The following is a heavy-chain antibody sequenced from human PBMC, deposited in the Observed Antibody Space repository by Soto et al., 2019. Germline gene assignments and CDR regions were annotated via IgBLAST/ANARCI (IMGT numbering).Heavy chain of an antibody. V-gene: IGHV3-11*01. CDR1: GFTFSDYY. CDR2: ISSSGSTI. D-gene: IGHD3-3*01. CDR3: AREGPYDSDYYYGMDV. J-gene: IGHJ6*02. Sequence: GGSLRLSCAASGFTFSDYYMSWIRQAPGKGLEWVSYISSSGSTIYYADSVNGRFTISRDNAKNSLYLQMNSLRAEDTAVYYCAREGPYDSDYYYGMDVWGQGTTVTVSS.